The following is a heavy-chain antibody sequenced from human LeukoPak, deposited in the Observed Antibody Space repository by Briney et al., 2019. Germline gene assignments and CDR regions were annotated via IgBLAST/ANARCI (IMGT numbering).Heavy chain of an antibody. CDR3: AGGVIVTSFDY. D-gene: IGHD3-16*02. Sequence: GRSLRLSCAASGFTFDGYAMHWVRQAPGKGLEWVSGISWNSGSICYADSVKGRFTISRDNAKKSLYLQMNSLRAEDTALYYCAGGVIVTSFDYWGQGTLVTVSS. CDR2: ISWNSGSI. CDR1: GFTFDGYA. J-gene: IGHJ4*02. V-gene: IGHV3-9*01.